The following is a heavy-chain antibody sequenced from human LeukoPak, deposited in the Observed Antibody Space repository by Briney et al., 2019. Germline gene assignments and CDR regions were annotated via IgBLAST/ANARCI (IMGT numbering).Heavy chain of an antibody. CDR3: AKGGRLQITDY. CDR2: ISGLGDEV. D-gene: IGHD2-15*01. V-gene: IGHV3-23*01. J-gene: IGHJ4*02. Sequence: GGSLRLSCAASGLTFSNHAMTWVRQAPGKGLEWVSTISGLGDEVYYVDSVKGRFTISRDNSMNTLYLQMDSLRGEDTALYYCAKGGRLQITDYWGQGTLVTVSS. CDR1: GLTFSNHA.